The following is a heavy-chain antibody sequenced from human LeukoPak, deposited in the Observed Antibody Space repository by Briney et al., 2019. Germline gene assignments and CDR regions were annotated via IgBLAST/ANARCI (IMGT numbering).Heavy chain of an antibody. J-gene: IGHJ4*02. CDR2: IYHSGST. V-gene: IGHV4-38-2*02. CDR3: ARVGAYSGSSFDY. D-gene: IGHD1-26*01. CDR1: GYSISSGYY. Sequence: SETLSLTCTVSGYSISSGYYWGWIRQPPGKGLEWIGSIYHSGSTYYNPSLKSRVTISVDTSKNQFSLKLSSVTAADTAVYYCARVGAYSGSSFDYWGQGTLTTISS.